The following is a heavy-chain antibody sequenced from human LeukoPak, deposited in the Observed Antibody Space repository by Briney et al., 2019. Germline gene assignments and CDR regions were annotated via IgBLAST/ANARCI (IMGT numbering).Heavy chain of an antibody. V-gene: IGHV3-30-3*01. J-gene: IGHJ4*02. CDR2: ISYDGSNK. Sequence: TGGSLRLSCAASGFTSSSYAMHWVRQAPGKGLEWVAVISYDGSNKYYADSVKGRFTISRDNSKNTLYLQMNSLRAEDTAVYYCARDYYDSSGYYWGQGTLVTVSS. CDR1: GFTSSSYA. CDR3: ARDYYDSSGYY. D-gene: IGHD3-22*01.